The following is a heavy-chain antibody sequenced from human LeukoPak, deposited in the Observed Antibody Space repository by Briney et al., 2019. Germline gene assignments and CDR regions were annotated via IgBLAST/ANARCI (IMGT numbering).Heavy chain of an antibody. CDR2: ISSSSSTI. Sequence: PGGFLRPSCAASGLTFSSNSMNWVRQPPGKGREWVSYISSSSSTIYYADSVKGRFTVSRDNAKNSLYLQMNSLRAEDTAVYYCASMEWLRDPFDYWGQGTLVTVSS. CDR1: GLTFSSNS. V-gene: IGHV3-48*01. D-gene: IGHD3-3*01. J-gene: IGHJ4*02. CDR3: ASMEWLRDPFDY.